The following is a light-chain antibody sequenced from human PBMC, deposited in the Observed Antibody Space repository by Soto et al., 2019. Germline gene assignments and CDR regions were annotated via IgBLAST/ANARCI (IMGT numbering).Light chain of an antibody. Sequence: GLSLSLATVSLYPGERATLSCRASQSVSSYLAWYQQKPGQAPRFLIYGASTRATGIPARFSGSGSGTEFTLTICSLQSEDFAVYYCQQYENWLHSFGGGS. CDR1: QSVSSY. CDR3: QQYENWLHS. CDR2: GAS. V-gene: IGKV3-15*01. J-gene: IGKJ4*01.